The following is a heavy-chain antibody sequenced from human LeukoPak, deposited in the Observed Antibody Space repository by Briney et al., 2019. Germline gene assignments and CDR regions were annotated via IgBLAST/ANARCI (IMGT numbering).Heavy chain of an antibody. CDR2: IYYRGTT. V-gene: IGHV4-39*07. Sequence: PSETLSLTCSVSGGSISSSSYYWGWVRQPPGKGLEWIGSIYYRGTTYYSPSLRSRLAMSVDTSKNQFSLMLISVTAADTAVYYCAREITMTVVVDRGQGTLVTVSS. CDR1: GGSISSSSYY. D-gene: IGHD3-22*01. CDR3: AREITMTVVVD. J-gene: IGHJ4*02.